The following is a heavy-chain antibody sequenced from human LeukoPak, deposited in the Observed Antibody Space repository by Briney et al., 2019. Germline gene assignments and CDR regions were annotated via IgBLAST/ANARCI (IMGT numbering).Heavy chain of an antibody. J-gene: IGHJ4*02. CDR1: GYRFTSYW. V-gene: IGHV5-51*01. CDR3: ARTTVVTGTKFDY. D-gene: IGHD4-23*01. CDR2: IYPGDSDT. Sequence: GESLKISCKGSGYRFTSYWIGWVRQMPGKGLEWMGIIYPGDSDTRYSPSFQGQVTISADKSISTAYLQWSSLKASDTAMYYCARTTVVTGTKFDYWGQGTLVTVSS.